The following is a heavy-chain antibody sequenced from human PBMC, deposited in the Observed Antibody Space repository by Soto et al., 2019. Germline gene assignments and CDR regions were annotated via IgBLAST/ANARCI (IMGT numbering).Heavy chain of an antibody. J-gene: IGHJ6*02. CDR2: ISSSSGYT. CDR1: GFTFSDYY. Sequence: QVQLVESGGGLVKPGGSLRLSCAASGFTFSDYYMSWIRQAPGKGLEWVSYISSSSGYTNYADSVKGRFTISRDNAKNSLYLHMNSVRAEDTAVYYCASVDTAMVVYNGMDVWGQGTTVTVSS. V-gene: IGHV3-11*05. CDR3: ASVDTAMVVYNGMDV. D-gene: IGHD5-18*01.